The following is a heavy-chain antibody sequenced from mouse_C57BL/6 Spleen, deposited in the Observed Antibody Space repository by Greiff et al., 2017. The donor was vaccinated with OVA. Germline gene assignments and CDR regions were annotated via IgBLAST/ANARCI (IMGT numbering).Heavy chain of an antibody. J-gene: IGHJ2*01. D-gene: IGHD1-3*01. Sequence: EVKLMESGGGLVKPGGSLKLSCAASGFTFSDYGMHWVRQAPEKGLEWVAYISSGSSTIYYADTVKGRFTISRDNAKNTLFLQMTSLRSEDTAMYYCARGDNYYFDYWGQGTTLTVSS. CDR2: ISSGSSTI. V-gene: IGHV5-17*01. CDR1: GFTFSDYG. CDR3: ARGDNYYFDY.